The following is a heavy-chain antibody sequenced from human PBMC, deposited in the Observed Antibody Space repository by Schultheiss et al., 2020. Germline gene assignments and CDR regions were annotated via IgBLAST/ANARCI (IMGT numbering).Heavy chain of an antibody. Sequence: GGSLRLSCAASGFTVSNNYMSWVRQAPGKGLEWVSLIYSDSSTYYADSVKGRFTISTDNSKKTLYLHMNSLRAEDTARYYCDLNWNYGREYWGKGTLVTVSS. CDR2: IYSDSST. CDR1: GFTVSNNY. CDR3: DLNWNYGREY. V-gene: IGHV3-66*02. D-gene: IGHD1-7*01. J-gene: IGHJ4*02.